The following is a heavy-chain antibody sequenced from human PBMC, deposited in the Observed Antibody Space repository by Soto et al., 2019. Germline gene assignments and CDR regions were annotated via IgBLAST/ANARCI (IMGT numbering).Heavy chain of an antibody. CDR2: IYYSGST. V-gene: IGHV4-31*03. D-gene: IGHD1-26*01. CDR3: AREIRSNNHYYHELNNWFDP. Sequence: SETLSLTCTVSGGSISSGCYYWSWIRQHPGKGLEWIGYIYYSGSTYYNPTLKSRVTISVDTSKNQFSLKLSSVTAADTAVYYCAREIRSNNHYYHELNNWFDPWGQGTLVTVSS. CDR1: GGSISSGCYY. J-gene: IGHJ5*02.